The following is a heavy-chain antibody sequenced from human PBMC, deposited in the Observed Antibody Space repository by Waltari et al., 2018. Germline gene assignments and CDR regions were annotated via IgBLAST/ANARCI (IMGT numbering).Heavy chain of an antibody. V-gene: IGHV3-7*01. CDR3: ARSANWGEVFDY. Sequence: EVQLVESGGGLVQPGGSLSLSCGASGFTFSRYWMGWLRQAPGKGLEWVANIRQDGSEKYYVDSVKGRFTISRDNAKNSLYLQMNSLRAEDTAVYYCARSANWGEVFDYWGQGTLVTVSS. J-gene: IGHJ4*02. D-gene: IGHD7-27*01. CDR2: IRQDGSEK. CDR1: GFTFSRYW.